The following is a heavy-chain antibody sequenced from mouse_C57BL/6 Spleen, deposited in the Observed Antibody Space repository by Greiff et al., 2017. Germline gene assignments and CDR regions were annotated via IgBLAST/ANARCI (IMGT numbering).Heavy chain of an antibody. J-gene: IGHJ2*01. Sequence: QVQLQQPGAELVRPGSSVKLSCKASGYTFTSYWMHWVKQRPIQGLEWIGNIDPSDSETPYNQKFKDKATLTVDKSSSTAYMQLSSLTSEDSAVYYCARGTNFDYWGQGTTLTVSS. CDR2: IDPSDSET. CDR1: GYTFTSYW. V-gene: IGHV1-52*01. CDR3: ARGTNFDY. D-gene: IGHD3-3*01.